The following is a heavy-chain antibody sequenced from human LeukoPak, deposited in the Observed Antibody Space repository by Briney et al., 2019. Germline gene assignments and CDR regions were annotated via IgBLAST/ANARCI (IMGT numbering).Heavy chain of an antibody. CDR3: ASRKAAEAFDI. V-gene: IGHV4-34*01. D-gene: IGHD6-13*01. CDR1: GGSFSGYY. J-gene: IGHJ3*02. Sequence: PSETLSLTCAVYGGSFSGYYWSWIRQPPGKGLEWIGEINHSGSTYYNPSLKSRVTISVDTSKNQFSLRLSSVTAADTAVYYCASRKAAEAFDIWGQGTMVTVST. CDR2: INHSGST.